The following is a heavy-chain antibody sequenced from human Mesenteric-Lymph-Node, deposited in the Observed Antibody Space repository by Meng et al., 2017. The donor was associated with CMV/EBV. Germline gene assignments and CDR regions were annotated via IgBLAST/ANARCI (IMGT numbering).Heavy chain of an antibody. CDR1: GGSFSGYY. CDR2: INHSGST. J-gene: IGHJ4*02. Sequence: HVQLHKWGAGLLKPSETLSVTCAVYGGSFSGYYWNWIRQSPEKGLEWIGEINHSGSTTYNPSFTSRIIISVDTSTNQISLNMSSVTAADTAVYYCARGSSYDILTGYFDYWGQGALVTVSS. V-gene: IGHV4-34*01. CDR3: ARGSSYDILTGYFDY. D-gene: IGHD3-9*01.